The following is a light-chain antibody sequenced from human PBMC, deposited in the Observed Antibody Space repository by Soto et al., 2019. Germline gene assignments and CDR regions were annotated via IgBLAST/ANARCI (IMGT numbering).Light chain of an antibody. J-gene: IGLJ2*01. CDR3: EAWDGSLNIVL. V-gene: IGLV1-44*01. CDR1: SSNIGTNT. Sequence: QSALTQPPSASGTPGQRVTMSCSGISSNIGTNTVNWYQQLPGAAPKLLIYTDDKRPSGVPGRFSGYRSGTSASLVISGLQSDDEATYYCEAWDGSLNIVLFGGGTKLIVL. CDR2: TDD.